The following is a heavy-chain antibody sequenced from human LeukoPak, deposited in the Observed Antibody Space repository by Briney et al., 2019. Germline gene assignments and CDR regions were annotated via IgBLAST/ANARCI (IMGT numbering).Heavy chain of an antibody. D-gene: IGHD2-2*02. CDR2: IYTSGST. J-gene: IGHJ4*02. CDR1: GGSISSYY. V-gene: IGHV4-4*09. Sequence: SETLSLTCTVSGGSISSYYWSWIRQPPGKGLEWIGYIYTSGSTNYNPSLKSRVTISVDTSKNQFSLKLSSVTAADTAVYYCARHVPCSSISCYIDYWGQGTLVTVSS. CDR3: ARHVPCSSISCYIDY.